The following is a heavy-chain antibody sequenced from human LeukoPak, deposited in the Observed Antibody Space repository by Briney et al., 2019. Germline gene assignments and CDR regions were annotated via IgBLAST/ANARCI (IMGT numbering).Heavy chain of an antibody. CDR3: ARPQGGSSWSVIVY. CDR1: GFTFSSYG. D-gene: IGHD6-13*01. CDR2: IWYDGSNK. Sequence: GGSLRLSCAASGFTFSSYGMHWVRQAPGKGLEWVAVIWYDGSNKYYADSVKGRFTISRDNSKNTLYLQMNSLRAEDTAVYYCARPQGGSSWSVIVYWGQGTLVTVSS. J-gene: IGHJ4*02. V-gene: IGHV3-33*01.